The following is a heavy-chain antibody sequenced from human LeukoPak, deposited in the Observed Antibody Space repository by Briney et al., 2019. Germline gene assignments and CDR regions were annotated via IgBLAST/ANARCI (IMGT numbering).Heavy chain of an antibody. CDR2: IYTSGST. CDR3: ARVGSYSHLYYYYYMDV. J-gene: IGHJ6*03. CDR1: GGSISSYY. Sequence: SETLSLTCTVSGGSISSYYRSWIRQPAGKGLEWIGRIYTSGSTNYNPSLKSRVTMSVDTSKNQFSLKLSSVTAADTAVYYCARVGSYSHLYYYYYMDVWGKGTTVTVSS. D-gene: IGHD2-21*01. V-gene: IGHV4-4*07.